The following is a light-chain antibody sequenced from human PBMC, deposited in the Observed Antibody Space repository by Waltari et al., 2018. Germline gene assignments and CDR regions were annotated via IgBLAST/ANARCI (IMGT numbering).Light chain of an antibody. CDR1: TRDVGGYAF. CDR3: TSYTAKTLL. V-gene: IGLV2-14*03. CDR2: EVT. Sequence: QSALTQPASVSGSPGQSITISCTGVTRDVGGYAFISWYQQHPGEAPSLILYEVTIRPSGVSNRFSGSKSGTTASLTISGLQAEDEASYYCTSYTAKTLLFGRGTKLTVL. J-gene: IGLJ2*01.